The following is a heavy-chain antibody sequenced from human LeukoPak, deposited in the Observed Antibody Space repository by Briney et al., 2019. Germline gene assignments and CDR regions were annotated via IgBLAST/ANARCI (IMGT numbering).Heavy chain of an antibody. CDR2: ISGSGGST. D-gene: IGHD6-19*01. V-gene: IGHV3-23*01. CDR1: GFTFSSYA. Sequence: GGSLRLSCAASGFTFSSYAMSWVRQAPGKGREWGSAISGSGGSTYYADSVKGRFTISRDNSKNTLYLQMNSLRAEDTAVYYCAASGYSSGWYYYWGQGTLVTVSS. J-gene: IGHJ4*02. CDR3: AASGYSSGWYYY.